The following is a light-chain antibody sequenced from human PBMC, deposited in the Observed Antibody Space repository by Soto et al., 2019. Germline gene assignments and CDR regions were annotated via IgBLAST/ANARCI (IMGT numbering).Light chain of an antibody. J-gene: IGKJ2*01. CDR1: QSISSW. Sequence: DIQMTQSPSTLSASVGDRVTITCRASQSISSWLAWYQQKPGKAPKLLIYDASSLESGVPSRFSGSGSGTEFTLTISSLQPDDFATYYCKQYNSYSQNTFGQGTKVDIK. CDR2: DAS. V-gene: IGKV1-5*01. CDR3: KQYNSYSQNT.